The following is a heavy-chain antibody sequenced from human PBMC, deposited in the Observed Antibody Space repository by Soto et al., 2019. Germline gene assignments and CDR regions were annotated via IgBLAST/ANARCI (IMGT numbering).Heavy chain of an antibody. CDR1: GGSISSSSYY. J-gene: IGHJ6*02. CDR3: ARRLYYDSSGFEGGGMDV. CDR2: IYYSGST. V-gene: IGHV4-39*01. Sequence: SETLSLTCTVSGGSISSSSYYWGWIRQPPGKGLEWIGSIYYSGSTYYNPYLKSRVTISVDTSKKQFSLKLSSVTAADTAVYYCARRLYYDSSGFEGGGMDVWGQGTTVTVSS. D-gene: IGHD3-22*01.